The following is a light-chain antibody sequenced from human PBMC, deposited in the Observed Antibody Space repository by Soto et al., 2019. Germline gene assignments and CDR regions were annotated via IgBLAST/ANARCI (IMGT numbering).Light chain of an antibody. V-gene: IGLV2-23*01. CDR3: CSYATSDTLL. CDR2: AGT. J-gene: IGLJ2*01. Sequence: QSALTQPASVSGSPGQSITISCTGTSSDVGFYNLVSWYQQYPGKAPKLILYAGTKRPSGLSTRFSGSMSGSTASLTISGLQAEDEGNYYCCSYATSDTLLFGGGTKVTVL. CDR1: SSDVGFYNL.